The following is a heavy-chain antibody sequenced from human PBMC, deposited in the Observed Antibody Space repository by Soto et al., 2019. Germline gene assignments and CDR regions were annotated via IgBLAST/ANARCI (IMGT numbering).Heavy chain of an antibody. Sequence: VQLVESGGGLVNPGGSLRLSCAASGFTFSNAWMSWVRQAPGKGLEWVSYISSSGSTIYYADSVKGRFTISRDNAKNSLYLQMNSLRAEDTAVYYCARSMYSGSYLDAFDIWGQGTMVTVSS. CDR1: GFTFSNAW. V-gene: IGHV3-11*04. CDR3: ARSMYSGSYLDAFDI. D-gene: IGHD1-26*01. CDR2: ISSSGSTI. J-gene: IGHJ3*02.